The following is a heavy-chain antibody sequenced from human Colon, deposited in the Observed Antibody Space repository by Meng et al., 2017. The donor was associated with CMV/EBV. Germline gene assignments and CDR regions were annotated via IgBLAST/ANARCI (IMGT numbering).Heavy chain of an antibody. CDR2: IKQDGSEQ. CDR1: GFTFSDYW. Sequence: GGSLRLSCVASGFTFSDYWMSWVRQAPGKGLEWVANIKQDGSEQNYADSVKGRFTMSRDNARNSLFLQMNSLRAEDTAVYYCAKGQGILYDWCQGTLVTVSS. V-gene: IGHV3-7*01. J-gene: IGHJ4*02. CDR3: AKGQGILYD. D-gene: IGHD1-14*01.